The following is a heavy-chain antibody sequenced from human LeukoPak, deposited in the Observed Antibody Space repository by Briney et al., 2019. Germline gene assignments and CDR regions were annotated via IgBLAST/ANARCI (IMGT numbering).Heavy chain of an antibody. Sequence: GGSLRLSCAASGFTFTNFAMSWVRQAPGKGLEWVSVISGNSGSTYYADSVKGRFTISRENSKNTLYLQMNSLRAEDTAMYYCAREVGWFDSWGQGTLVTVSS. CDR3: AREVGWFDS. CDR2: ISGNSGST. V-gene: IGHV3-23*01. D-gene: IGHD1-26*01. J-gene: IGHJ5*01. CDR1: GFTFTNFA.